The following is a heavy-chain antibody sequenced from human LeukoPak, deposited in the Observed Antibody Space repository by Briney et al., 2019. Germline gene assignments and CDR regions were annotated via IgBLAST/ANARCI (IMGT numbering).Heavy chain of an antibody. D-gene: IGHD3-9*01. V-gene: IGHV4-34*01. CDR3: ARAPYYDICTGPRLKKNRYFDY. J-gene: IGHJ4*02. CDR1: GGSFSGYY. Sequence: SETLSLTCAVYGGSFSGYYWSWIRQPPGKGLEWIGEINHSGSTNYNPSLKSRVTIPLDTAKNQFSMKLSSVTAEDKAVYYCARAPYYDICTGPRLKKNRYFDYWGQGTLVTVSS. CDR2: INHSGST.